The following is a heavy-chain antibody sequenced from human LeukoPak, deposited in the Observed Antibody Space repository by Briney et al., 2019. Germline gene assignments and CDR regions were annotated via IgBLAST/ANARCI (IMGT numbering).Heavy chain of an antibody. J-gene: IGHJ5*02. V-gene: IGHV1-46*01. CDR1: GYTFTSYY. CDR3: ARSDRTLYSSSWGGFDP. D-gene: IGHD6-13*01. CDR2: INPSGGST. Sequence: GASVKVSCKASGYTFTSYYMHWVRQAPGQGLEWMGIINPSGGSTNYAQKFQGRVTMTRDTSTSTVYMELSSLRSEDTAVYYCARSDRTLYSSSWGGFDPWGQGTLVTVSS.